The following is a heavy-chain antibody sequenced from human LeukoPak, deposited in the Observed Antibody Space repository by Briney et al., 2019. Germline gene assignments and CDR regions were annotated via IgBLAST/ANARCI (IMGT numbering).Heavy chain of an antibody. J-gene: IGHJ4*02. Sequence: GGPLRLSCAASGFTFSSYWMNWVRQAPGKGLEWVANIKQAGSEKYYVDSVKGRFTISRDNARNSLYLQMNSLRAEDTAVYYCARVRGDYYLDYWGQGTLVTVSS. CDR1: GFTFSSYW. V-gene: IGHV3-7*01. CDR2: IKQAGSEK. D-gene: IGHD2-21*01. CDR3: ARVRGDYYLDY.